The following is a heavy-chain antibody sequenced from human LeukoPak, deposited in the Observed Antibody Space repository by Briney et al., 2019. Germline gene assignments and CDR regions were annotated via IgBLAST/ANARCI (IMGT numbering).Heavy chain of an antibody. D-gene: IGHD3-22*01. CDR2: ISTSTKTI. J-gene: IGHJ4*02. CDR1: GFIFSSYA. V-gene: IGHV3-48*04. CDR3: ARAYYRDSSAYYIFDY. Sequence: GGSLRLSCAASGFIFSSYAMSWVRQAPGKRLEWISYISTSTKTIYYSDSVKGRFTISRDNAKNSLYLQMDGLRAEDTAVYYCARAYYRDSSAYYIFDYWGQGTLVTVSS.